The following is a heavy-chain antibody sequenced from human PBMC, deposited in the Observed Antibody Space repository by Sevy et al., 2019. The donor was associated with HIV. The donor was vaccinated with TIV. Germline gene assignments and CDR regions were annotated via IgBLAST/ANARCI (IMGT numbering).Heavy chain of an antibody. CDR1: GGSISSSDSY. J-gene: IGHJ4*02. CDR3: YNKARYNHGPFDY. V-gene: IGHV4-30-4*01. D-gene: IGHD1-1*01. CDR2: IHYSGDT. Sequence: SETLSLTCTVSGGSISSSDSYWSWIRQPPGKGLVGIGYIHYSGDTYYNPFLESRVAMSVDTSEKHFSLKFSLLTAAGTDVYDGYNKARYNHGPFDYWGQGTLVTVSS.